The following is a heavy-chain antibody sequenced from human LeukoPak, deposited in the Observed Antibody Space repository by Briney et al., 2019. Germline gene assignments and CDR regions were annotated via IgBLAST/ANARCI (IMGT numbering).Heavy chain of an antibody. J-gene: IGHJ4*02. CDR3: VKPDYGDFAHFDF. Sequence: PGGSLRLSCAASGFTFSSYAMSWVRQAPGKGLEWVSAISGSGGSTYYADSVKGRFTISRDNSKNTLYLQMSSLGPEDTAVYYCVKPDYGDFAHFDFWGQGTLVTVSS. D-gene: IGHD4-17*01. CDR1: GFTFSSYA. V-gene: IGHV3-23*01. CDR2: ISGSGGST.